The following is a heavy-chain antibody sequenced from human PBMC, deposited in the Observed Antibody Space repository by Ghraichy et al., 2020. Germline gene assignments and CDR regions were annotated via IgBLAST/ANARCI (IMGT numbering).Heavy chain of an antibody. CDR2: IYYSGSP. J-gene: IGHJ4*02. CDR3: ARRMSTSQTLDY. V-gene: IGHV4-39*01. CDR1: GGSISSSSYY. Sequence: SETLSLTCTVSGGSISSSSYYWGWIRQPPGKGLEWIGSIYYSGSPYSNPSLKSRVTISVATSKNQFSLKLSSVTAADTAVYYGARRMSTSQTLDYWGQGTLVTVSS. D-gene: IGHD2-2*01.